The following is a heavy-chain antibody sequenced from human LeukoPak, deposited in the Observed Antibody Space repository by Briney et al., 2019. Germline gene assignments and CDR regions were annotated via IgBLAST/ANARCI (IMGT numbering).Heavy chain of an antibody. D-gene: IGHD3-10*01. CDR3: AKRASGSGTSLYYFDY. Sequence: GGSLRLSCAASGFTFSSYSMNWVRQAPGKGLEWVSVISNSGGSTFYADSVKGRFTISRDNSKNTLYLQMNSLRAEDTAVYYCAKRASGSGTSLYYFDYWGQGTLVTVSS. V-gene: IGHV3-23*01. CDR1: GFTFSSYS. CDR2: ISNSGGST. J-gene: IGHJ4*02.